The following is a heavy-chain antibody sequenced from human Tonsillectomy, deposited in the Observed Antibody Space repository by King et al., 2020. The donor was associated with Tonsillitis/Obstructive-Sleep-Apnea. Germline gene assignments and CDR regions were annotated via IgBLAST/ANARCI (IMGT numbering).Heavy chain of an antibody. J-gene: IGHJ4*02. CDR2: INYSWST. CDR3: ARGGASTATNRFDS. D-gene: IGHD4-17*01. CDR1: GGSISSYY. Sequence: QLQESGPGVVKPSETLSLTCTVSGGSISSYYWSWIRQPPGKELEWIANINYSWSTTYNPSLKSRVTGSVDTSKNKFSLKVSSVTSADTAVYYCARGGASTATNRFDSWGQGTLVTVSS. V-gene: IGHV4-59*01.